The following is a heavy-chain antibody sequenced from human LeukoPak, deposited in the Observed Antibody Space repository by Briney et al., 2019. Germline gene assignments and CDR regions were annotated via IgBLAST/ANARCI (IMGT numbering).Heavy chain of an antibody. Sequence: SETLSLTCTVSGGSISSGTYYWGWIRQPPGKGLEWIGSIYYSGATYYNPSLKSRVTISVDTSKNQFSLRLSSVTAADTAVYYCARVSRFISGVYYDSSDYYSPYFDYWGQGTLVAVSS. CDR2: IYYSGAT. CDR1: GGSISSGTYY. CDR3: ARVSRFISGVYYDSSDYYSPYFDY. V-gene: IGHV4-39*07. J-gene: IGHJ4*02. D-gene: IGHD3-22*01.